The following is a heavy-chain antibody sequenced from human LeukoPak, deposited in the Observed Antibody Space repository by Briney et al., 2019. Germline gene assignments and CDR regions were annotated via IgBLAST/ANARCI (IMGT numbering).Heavy chain of an antibody. D-gene: IGHD3-16*01. Sequence: GASVKVSCKASGGTFSSYAISWVRQAPGQGLEWMGGIIPIFGTANYAQKFQGRVTITADESTSTAYMELGSLRSEDTAVYYCAREGEYGHGPFDYWGQGTLVTVSS. CDR3: AREGEYGHGPFDY. CDR1: GGTFSSYA. V-gene: IGHV1-69*13. J-gene: IGHJ4*02. CDR2: IIPIFGTA.